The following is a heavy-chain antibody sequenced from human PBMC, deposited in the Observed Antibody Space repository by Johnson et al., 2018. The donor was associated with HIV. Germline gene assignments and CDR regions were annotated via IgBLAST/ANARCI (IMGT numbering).Heavy chain of an antibody. CDR3: AKDRVGATSPQAQNAFDI. J-gene: IGHJ3*02. D-gene: IGHD1-26*01. V-gene: IGHV3-7*01. CDR2: IKQDGSEK. Sequence: VQLVESGGGLVQPGGSLRLSCVVSGFTFRSYWMTWVRQAPGKGLEWVANIKQDGSEKYYADSVKGRFTISRDNAKNARYLQMNGLRAEDTAVYYCAKDRVGATSPQAQNAFDIWGQVTMVTVSS. CDR1: GFTFRSYW.